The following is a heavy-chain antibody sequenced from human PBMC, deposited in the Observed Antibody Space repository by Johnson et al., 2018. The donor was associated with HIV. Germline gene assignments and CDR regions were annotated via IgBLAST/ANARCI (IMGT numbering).Heavy chain of an antibody. V-gene: IGHV3-33*01. CDR2: IWYDGSNK. J-gene: IGHJ3*02. Sequence: QVQLVESGGRVVQPGRSLRLSCAASGFTLSKHAMHWVRQAPGKGLEWVTVIWYDGSNKHYADSVKGRFTISRDNSKNTLFLQMNSLRAEDTAVYYCARDPAAAALRAFDIWGQGTMVTVSS. CDR1: GFTLSKHA. D-gene: IGHD6-13*01. CDR3: ARDPAAAALRAFDI.